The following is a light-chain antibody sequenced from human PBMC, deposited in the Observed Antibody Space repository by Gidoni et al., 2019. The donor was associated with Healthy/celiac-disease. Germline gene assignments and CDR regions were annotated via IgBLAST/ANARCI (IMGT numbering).Light chain of an antibody. CDR3: QQYNSYLWT. CDR1: QSISSW. Sequence: DIHMPQSPSTLSASVGDRVTITCRASQSISSWLAWYQQKPGKAPKLLIYKASSLESGVPSRFSDRGSGTEFTLTISSLQPDDFATYYCQQYNSYLWTFGQGTKVEIK. V-gene: IGKV1-5*03. CDR2: KAS. J-gene: IGKJ1*01.